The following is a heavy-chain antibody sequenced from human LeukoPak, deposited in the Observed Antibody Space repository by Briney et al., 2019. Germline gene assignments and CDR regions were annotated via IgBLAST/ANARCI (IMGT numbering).Heavy chain of an antibody. V-gene: IGHV4-59*08. CDR3: ARGVSSGSDY. CDR1: DGSISSYY. D-gene: IGHD3-10*01. J-gene: IGHJ4*02. CDR2: IYYSGST. Sequence: SETLSHTGTGSDGSISSYYWSWIRQPPGKGLEWIGYIYYSGSTNYNPSLKSRVTISVDTSKNQFSLKLSSVTAADTAVYYCARGVSSGSDYWGQGTLVTVSS.